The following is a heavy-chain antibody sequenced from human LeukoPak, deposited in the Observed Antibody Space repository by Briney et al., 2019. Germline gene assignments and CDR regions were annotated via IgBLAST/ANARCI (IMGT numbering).Heavy chain of an antibody. CDR3: ARLKIVVVPAAISAFDI. CDR1: GGSISSYY. D-gene: IGHD2-2*02. CDR2: IYYSGST. Sequence: SETLSLTCTVSGGSISSYYWSWIRQPPGKGLESPGYIYYSGSTNYNPSLKSRVPISVDTSKNHFSLKLSSVTAADTAVYYCARLKIVVVPAAISAFDIWGQGTMVTVSS. V-gene: IGHV4-59*08. J-gene: IGHJ3*02.